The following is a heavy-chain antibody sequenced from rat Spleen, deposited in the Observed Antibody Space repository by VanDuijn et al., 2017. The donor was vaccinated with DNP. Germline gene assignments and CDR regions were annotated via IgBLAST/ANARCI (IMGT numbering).Heavy chain of an antibody. V-gene: IGHV3-1*01. Sequence: EVQLQESGPGLVKPSQSLSLTCSVTGYSITSNFWGWIRKFPGNKMEWIGHIGYTGSTSYNPSLKSRISITRDTSKNQFFLQLNSVTTEDTATYYCARSGPITIAPHYYAMDAWGQGTSVTVSS. J-gene: IGHJ4*01. CDR1: GYSITSNF. CDR3: ARSGPITIAPHYYAMDA. D-gene: IGHD1-2*01. CDR2: IGYTGST.